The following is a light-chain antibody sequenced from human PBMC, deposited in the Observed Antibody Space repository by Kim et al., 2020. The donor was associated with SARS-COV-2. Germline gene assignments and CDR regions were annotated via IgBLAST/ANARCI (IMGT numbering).Light chain of an antibody. J-gene: IGLJ3*02. CDR2: NYN. V-gene: IGLV1-44*01. CDR3: ATWDVSLNGWV. Sequence: GPKVPTSCSCNSSNVGFHFVNWYQQLPGTAPKVFTYNYNPRPSGVPDRFSGSRSGTSASLAISGLQSEDEADYYCATWDVSLNGWVFGGGTQLTVL. CDR1: SSNVGFHF.